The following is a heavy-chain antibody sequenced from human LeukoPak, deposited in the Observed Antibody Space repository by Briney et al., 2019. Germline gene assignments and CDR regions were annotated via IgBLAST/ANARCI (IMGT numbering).Heavy chain of an antibody. Sequence: ASVKVSCKASGYTFTGYYMHWVRQAPGQGLEWMGWINPNSGGTNYAQKFQGWVTMTRDTSISTAYMELSRLRSDDTAVYYCARSSYYCYYYGMDVWGQGTTVTVSS. D-gene: IGHD6-6*01. CDR2: INPNSGGT. J-gene: IGHJ6*02. V-gene: IGHV1-2*04. CDR3: ARSSYYCYYYGMDV. CDR1: GYTFTGYY.